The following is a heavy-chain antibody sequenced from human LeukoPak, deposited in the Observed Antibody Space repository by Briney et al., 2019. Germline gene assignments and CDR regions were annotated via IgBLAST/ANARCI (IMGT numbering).Heavy chain of an antibody. CDR3: ARLYSGVTRPFDY. Sequence: SETLSLTCAVSGYSISSGYYWGWIRQPPGKGLEWIGSIYHSGSTYYNPSLKSRVTISVHTSNNQFSLKLSSVPAADTAVYYCARLYSGVTRPFDYWGQGTLVTVSS. CDR1: GYSISSGYY. V-gene: IGHV4-38-2*01. D-gene: IGHD4-23*01. J-gene: IGHJ4*02. CDR2: IYHSGST.